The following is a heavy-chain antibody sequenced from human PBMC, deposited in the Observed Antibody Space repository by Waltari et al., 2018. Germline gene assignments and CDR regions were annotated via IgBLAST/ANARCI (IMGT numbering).Heavy chain of an antibody. Sequence: QVQLQESGPGLVKPSQTLSLTCTVSGGSISSGSYYWSWIRQPAGKGLEWIGYIYTRWSTNYNPSLKSRVTISVDTSKNQFSLKLSSVTAADTAVYYCARECVNGYGSGSCPRDAFDIWGQGTMVTVSS. CDR1: GGSISSGSYY. J-gene: IGHJ3*02. V-gene: IGHV4-61*09. CDR3: ARECVNGYGSGSCPRDAFDI. D-gene: IGHD3-10*01. CDR2: IYTRWST.